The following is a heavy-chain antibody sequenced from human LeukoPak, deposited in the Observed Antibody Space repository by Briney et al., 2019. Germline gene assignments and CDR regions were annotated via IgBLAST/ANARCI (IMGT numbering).Heavy chain of an antibody. D-gene: IGHD5-18*01. V-gene: IGHV7-4-1*02. J-gene: IGHJ4*02. Sequence: GASVKVSCKASGYTFTSYAMNWVRQAPGQGLEWMGWINTNTGNPTYAQGFTGRFVFSLDTSVSTAYLQISSLKAEDTAVYYCATATPYTAIVPYYFDYWGQGTLVTVSS. CDR1: GYTFTSYA. CDR2: INTNTGNP. CDR3: ATATPYTAIVPYYFDY.